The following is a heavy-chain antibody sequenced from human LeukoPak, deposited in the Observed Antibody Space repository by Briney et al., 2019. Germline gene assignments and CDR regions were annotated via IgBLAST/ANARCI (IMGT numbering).Heavy chain of an antibody. D-gene: IGHD3-10*01. CDR3: ARASRPTYYYGSGSYPFDY. V-gene: IGHV1-46*01. CDR1: GDTFTSYY. CDR2: INPSGGST. Sequence: ASVKVSCKASGDTFTSYYMHWVRQAPGQGLEWMGVINPSGGSTSYAQKFQGRVTMTRDTSTSTVYMELSSLRSEDTAVYYCARASRPTYYYGSGSYPFDYWGQGTLVTVSS. J-gene: IGHJ4*02.